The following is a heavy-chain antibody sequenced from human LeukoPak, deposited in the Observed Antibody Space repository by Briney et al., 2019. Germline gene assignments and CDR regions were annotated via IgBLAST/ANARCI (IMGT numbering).Heavy chain of an antibody. CDR3: ATFTIVVVPATLRGRTADYYYYGMDV. CDR2: IIPIFGTA. D-gene: IGHD2-2*01. CDR1: GGTFSSYA. Sequence: SVKVSCKASGGTFSSYAISWVRQAPGQGLEWMGGIIPIFGTANYAQKFQGRVTITADESTSTAYMELSSLRSDDTAVYYCATFTIVVVPATLRGRTADYYYYGMDVWGQGTTVTVSS. J-gene: IGHJ6*02. V-gene: IGHV1-69*01.